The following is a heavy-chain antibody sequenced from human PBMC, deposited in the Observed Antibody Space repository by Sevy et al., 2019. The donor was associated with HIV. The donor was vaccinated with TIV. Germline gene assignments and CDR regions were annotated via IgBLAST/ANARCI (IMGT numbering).Heavy chain of an antibody. V-gene: IGHV1-18*01. Sequence: ASVKVSCEASGYAFTRYGIYWVRQAPGQGLEWMGWISCYTGKTNYAQRFQDRVTLTIDTSTTTAYMEVRSLRSDDTAVYFCARVWDTVDTGLISPYCLEVWGQGTTVTVSS. D-gene: IGHD5-18*01. CDR1: GYAFTRYG. CDR2: ISCYTGKT. CDR3: ARVWDTVDTGLISPYCLEV. J-gene: IGHJ6*02.